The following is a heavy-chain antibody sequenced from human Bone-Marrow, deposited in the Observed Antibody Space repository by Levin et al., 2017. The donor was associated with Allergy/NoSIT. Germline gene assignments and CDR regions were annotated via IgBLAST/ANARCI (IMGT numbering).Heavy chain of an antibody. Sequence: ASVKVSCKASGGTFSHYAVIWVRQAPGQGLEWMGRIIPVVAMTDYAEKFLGRLTLTADQSTGTSFMELTSLTSEDSGVYFCARALGDIFMVARAMDVWGQGTSVTVSS. D-gene: IGHD2-15*01. V-gene: IGHV1-69*04. CDR2: IIPVVAMT. CDR1: GGTFSHYA. CDR3: ARALGDIFMVARAMDV. J-gene: IGHJ6*02.